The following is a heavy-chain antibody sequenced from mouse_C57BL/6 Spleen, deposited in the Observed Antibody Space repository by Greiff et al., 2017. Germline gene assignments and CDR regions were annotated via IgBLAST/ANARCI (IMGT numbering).Heavy chain of an antibody. CDR1: GFSLTSYG. CDR3: ARNIYYGNPYAMDY. D-gene: IGHD2-1*01. J-gene: IGHJ4*01. Sequence: VKLVESGPGLVQPSQSLSITCTVSGFSLTSYGVHWVRQSPGKGLEWLGVIWSGGSTDYNAAFISRLSISKDNSKSQVFFKMNSLQADDTAIYYCARNIYYGNPYAMDYWGQGTSVTVSS. CDR2: IWSGGST. V-gene: IGHV2-2*01.